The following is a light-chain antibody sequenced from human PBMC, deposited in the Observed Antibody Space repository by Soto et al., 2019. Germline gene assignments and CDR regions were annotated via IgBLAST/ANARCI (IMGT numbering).Light chain of an antibody. CDR3: AVWDDSLNGVV. V-gene: IGLV1-36*01. CDR1: SSNIGNNA. Sequence: QSVLTQPPSVSGAPRQRVPISCSGSSSNIGNNAVNWYQHVPGKTPKLLIYYDDLVPSGVSDRFSGSKSGTSASLAISGLQSDDEADYYCAVWDDSLNGVVFGGGTKLTVL. CDR2: YDD. J-gene: IGLJ2*01.